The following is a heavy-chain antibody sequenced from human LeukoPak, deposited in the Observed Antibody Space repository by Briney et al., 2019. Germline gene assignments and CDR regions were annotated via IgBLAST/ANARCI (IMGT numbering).Heavy chain of an antibody. Sequence: ASVKVSCKASGYTFINFAMNWGRQAPGQRPEWMGWINAGNGNTKYSQKFQGRVTITRDTSASTAYMELSSLTSEDTAVYYCTRGAGWLIDYWGQGILVTVSS. CDR3: TRGAGWLIDY. D-gene: IGHD3-16*01. CDR1: GYTFINFA. CDR2: INAGNGNT. J-gene: IGHJ4*02. V-gene: IGHV1-3*01.